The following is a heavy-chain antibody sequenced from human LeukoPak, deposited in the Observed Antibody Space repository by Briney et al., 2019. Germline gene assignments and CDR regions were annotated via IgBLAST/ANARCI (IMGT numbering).Heavy chain of an antibody. J-gene: IGHJ4*02. Sequence: ASVKVSRKASGYTLTGYYLHWVRQAPGEGLEWMGWIDPKSGDTKYAQKFQGRVTMTRDTSISVAYLELSSLGSDDTAMYYCARGRDRDGSGPPGDYWGQGTLVTVSS. CDR2: IDPKSGDT. V-gene: IGHV1-2*02. CDR1: GYTLTGYY. D-gene: IGHD3-22*01. CDR3: ARGRDRDGSGPPGDY.